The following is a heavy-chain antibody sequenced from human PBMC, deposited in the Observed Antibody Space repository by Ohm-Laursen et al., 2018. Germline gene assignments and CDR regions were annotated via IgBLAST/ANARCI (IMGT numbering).Heavy chain of an antibody. J-gene: IGHJ3*02. D-gene: IGHD2-15*01. Sequence: ASVKVSCKASGYAFTGYYMHWVRQAPGQGLEWMGWINPNSGGTNYAQKFQGRVTMTRDTSISTAYMELSRLRSDDTSVYYCARGGHMGLLSAFDIWGQGTMVTVSS. CDR2: INPNSGGT. V-gene: IGHV1-2*02. CDR3: ARGGHMGLLSAFDI. CDR1: GYAFTGYY.